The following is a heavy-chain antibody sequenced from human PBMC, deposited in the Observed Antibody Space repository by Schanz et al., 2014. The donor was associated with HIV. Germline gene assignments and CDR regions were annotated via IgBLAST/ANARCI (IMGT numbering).Heavy chain of an antibody. CDR1: GGHFASFG. Sequence: QVQLAQSGAEVKKPGSSVKVSCKASGGHFASFGVSWVRQAPGQRLEWMGGIIPLLGTTHYAQKFQGRVTSTADESTSTGYMEMNRLVSEDTGLYYCARGAAARHNSYYYDLDVWGQGTTVIVSS. D-gene: IGHD6-6*01. V-gene: IGHV1-69*01. CDR3: ARGAAARHNSYYYDLDV. J-gene: IGHJ6*02. CDR2: IIPLLGTT.